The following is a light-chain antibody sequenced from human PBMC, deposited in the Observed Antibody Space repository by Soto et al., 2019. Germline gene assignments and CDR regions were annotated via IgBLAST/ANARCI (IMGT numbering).Light chain of an antibody. CDR2: KGT. CDR3: CSSAPESTYV. Sequence: QSALAQPASVSGSPGQSITISCTGTDSDVGAYDSVSWYQQHPHKAPQLIIYKGTQRPSGVSNRFSGSTSGNAASLTISALQADDEADYFCCSSAPESTYVFGTGTKV. V-gene: IGLV2-23*01. CDR1: DSDVGAYDS. J-gene: IGLJ1*01.